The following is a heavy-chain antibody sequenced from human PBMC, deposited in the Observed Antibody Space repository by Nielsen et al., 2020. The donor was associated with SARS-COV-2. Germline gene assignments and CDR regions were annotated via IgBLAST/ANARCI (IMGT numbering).Heavy chain of an antibody. CDR1: GFTFSNAW. J-gene: IGHJ3*02. CDR3: AIIWSGYTDAFDI. D-gene: IGHD3-3*01. Sequence: GESLKISCAASGFTFSNAWMSWVRQAPGKGLEWVSAISGGGGSTYYAVSVKGRFTISRDNAKNSLYLQMNSLRAEDTAVYYCAIIWSGYTDAFDIWGQGTMVTVSS. V-gene: IGHV3-21*01. CDR2: ISGGGGST.